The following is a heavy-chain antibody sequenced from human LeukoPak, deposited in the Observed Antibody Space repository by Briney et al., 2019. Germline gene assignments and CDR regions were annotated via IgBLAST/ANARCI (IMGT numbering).Heavy chain of an antibody. V-gene: IGHV3-11*01. CDR1: GFTFSDYY. CDR2: ISSSGSTI. D-gene: IGHD6-6*01. J-gene: IGHJ3*02. Sequence: PGESLRLSCAASGFTFSDYYMSWIRQAPGKGLEWVSYISSSGSTIYYADSMKGRFTISRDNAKNSLYLQINSLRAEDTAVYYCARATSDAFDIWGQGTMVTVSS. CDR3: ARATSDAFDI.